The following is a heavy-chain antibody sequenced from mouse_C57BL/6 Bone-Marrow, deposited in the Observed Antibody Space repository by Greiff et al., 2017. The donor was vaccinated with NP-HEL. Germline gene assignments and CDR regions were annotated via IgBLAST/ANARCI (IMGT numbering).Heavy chain of an antibody. D-gene: IGHD1-1*01. CDR2: IDPSDSYT. J-gene: IGHJ4*01. CDR1: GYSFTSYW. V-gene: IGHV1-50*01. Sequence: QVQLQQPGAELVKPGASVKLSCKASGYSFTSYWMQWVKQRPGQGLEWIGEIDPSDSYTNYNQKFKGKATLTVDTSSSTAYMQLSSLTSEDSAVYYCARPRYYGSSPYAMDYWGQGTSVTVSS. CDR3: ARPRYYGSSPYAMDY.